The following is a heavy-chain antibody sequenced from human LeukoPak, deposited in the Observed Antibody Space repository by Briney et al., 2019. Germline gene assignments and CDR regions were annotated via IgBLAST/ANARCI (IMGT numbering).Heavy chain of an antibody. Sequence: GGSLRLSCAASGFTFSSYEMNWVRQAPGKGLEWVSYISRSVNTIYYADSVKGRFTIYRDKAKHSLYLEMISLRAADTAVYYCARSGKWNYYYYGMDVWGQGTTVTVSS. J-gene: IGHJ6*02. CDR1: GFTFSSYE. D-gene: IGHD1-14*01. CDR2: ISRSVNTI. V-gene: IGHV3-48*03. CDR3: ARSGKWNYYYYGMDV.